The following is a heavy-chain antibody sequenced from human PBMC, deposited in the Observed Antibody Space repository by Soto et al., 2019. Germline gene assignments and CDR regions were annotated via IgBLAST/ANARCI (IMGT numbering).Heavy chain of an antibody. Sequence: ASVKVSCKASGYTFRSYGVTWVRQAPGQGLEWMGWISAYSGGTTSAQKYQDGVTMTTDTATNTAYMELRSLRSDDTAVYYCARERYYDVLTGPDSWGQGTLVTVSS. CDR3: ARERYYDVLTGPDS. J-gene: IGHJ5*01. V-gene: IGHV1-18*01. D-gene: IGHD3-9*01. CDR1: GYTFRSYG. CDR2: ISAYSGGT.